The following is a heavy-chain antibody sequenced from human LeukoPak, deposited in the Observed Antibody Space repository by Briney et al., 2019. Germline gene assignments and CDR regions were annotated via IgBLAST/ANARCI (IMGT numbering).Heavy chain of an antibody. CDR1: GFTFSNYW. D-gene: IGHD1-7*01. J-gene: IGHJ4*02. CDR2: IKQDGDEK. Sequence: GGSLRLSCVASGFTFSNYWMSWVRQAPGRGLEWVANIKQDGDEKFYVDSVKGRFTISRDNADNSLYLQMNSLRAEDTAVYYCARDRKYNWNYAPLEYWGQGTLVTVSS. V-gene: IGHV3-7*01. CDR3: ARDRKYNWNYAPLEY.